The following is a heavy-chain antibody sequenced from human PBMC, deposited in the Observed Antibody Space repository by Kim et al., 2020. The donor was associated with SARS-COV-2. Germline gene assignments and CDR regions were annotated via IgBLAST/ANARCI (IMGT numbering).Heavy chain of an antibody. D-gene: IGHD3-22*01. Sequence: GRITISRDNAKNSLYLQMNSLRAEDTALYYCAKATRYYYDSSGPHYYFDYWGQGTLVTVSS. J-gene: IGHJ4*02. V-gene: IGHV3-9*01. CDR3: AKATRYYYDSSGPHYYFDY.